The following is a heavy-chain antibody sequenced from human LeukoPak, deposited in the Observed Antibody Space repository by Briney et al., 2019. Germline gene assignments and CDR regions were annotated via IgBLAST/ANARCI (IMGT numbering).Heavy chain of an antibody. CDR1: GYTFTSYG. V-gene: IGHV1-18*01. CDR2: ISAYNGNT. J-gene: IGHJ4*02. Sequence: ASVKVSXKASGYTFTSYGISWVRQAPGQGLEWMGWISAYNGNTNYAQKLQGRVTMTTDTSTSTAYMELRSLRSDDTAVYYSARDLRGWLHFDYWGQGTLVTVSS. CDR3: ARDLRGWLHFDY. D-gene: IGHD3-9*01.